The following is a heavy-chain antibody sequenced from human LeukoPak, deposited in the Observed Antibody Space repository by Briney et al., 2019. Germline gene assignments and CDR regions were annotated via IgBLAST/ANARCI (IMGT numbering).Heavy chain of an antibody. Sequence: GGSLRLSCAASGFTLSECYMDWVRQTPEKGLEWVGRSRNKARGYTTEYAASVKGRFTISSDDSKNSLYLQMNNLKTEDTAVYYCARISGAYESGGYYYVYWGQGTLVTVSS. V-gene: IGHV3-72*01. CDR1: GFTLSECY. D-gene: IGHD3-22*01. CDR2: SRNKARGYTT. CDR3: ARISGAYESGGYYYVY. J-gene: IGHJ4*02.